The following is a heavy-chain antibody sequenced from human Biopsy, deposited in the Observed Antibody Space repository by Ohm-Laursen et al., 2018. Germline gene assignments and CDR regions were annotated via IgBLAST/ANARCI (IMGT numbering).Heavy chain of an antibody. V-gene: IGHV3-15*05. D-gene: IGHD6-19*01. Sequence: GSLRLSCAAFGFTFSAAWMYWVRQAPGKGLECVALVKSNANGGTTEHPAPVEGRFSISRDDSRNTVYLHMSSLNTDDTAMYFCTAGIPGLSRSSDYWGQGTLVTVSS. CDR2: VKSNANGGTT. J-gene: IGHJ4*02. CDR3: TAGIPGLSRSSDY. CDR1: GFTFSAAW.